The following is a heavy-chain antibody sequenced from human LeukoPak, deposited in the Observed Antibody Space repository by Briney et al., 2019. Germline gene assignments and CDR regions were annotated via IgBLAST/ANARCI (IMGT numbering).Heavy chain of an antibody. CDR2: ISGSGGST. J-gene: IGHJ4*02. V-gene: IGHV3-23*01. Sequence: GGSLRLSCAASGFIFSNYDMSWVRQAPGKGLEWVSAISGSGGSTYYADSVKGRFTISRDNSKNTLYLQMNSLRAEDTAVYYCAKERSGSYSHYFDYWGQGTLVTVSS. CDR3: AKERSGSYSHYFDY. D-gene: IGHD1-26*01. CDR1: GFIFSNYD.